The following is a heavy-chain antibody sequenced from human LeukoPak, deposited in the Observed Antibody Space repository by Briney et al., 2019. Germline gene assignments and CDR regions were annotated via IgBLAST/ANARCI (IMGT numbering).Heavy chain of an antibody. Sequence: PSETLSLTCTVSGDSISNYFWSWIRQPPGKGLEWIGYIYTSGSTNYNPSLKSRVTISVDTSENQFSLKLTSVTAADMAVYYCARSYSRSSHFDNWGQGTLVTVSS. D-gene: IGHD6-6*01. CDR2: IYTSGST. V-gene: IGHV4-4*09. CDR3: ARSYSRSSHFDN. J-gene: IGHJ4*02. CDR1: GDSISNYF.